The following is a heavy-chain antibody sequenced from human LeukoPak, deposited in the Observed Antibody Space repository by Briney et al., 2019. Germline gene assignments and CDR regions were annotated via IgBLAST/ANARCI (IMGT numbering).Heavy chain of an antibody. D-gene: IGHD6-13*01. Sequence: ASVKVSCKASGYTFSSYAMNWVRQAPGQGLEWMGWINTNTGNPTYVQGFTGRFVFSLDTSVNTAYLQISSLKAEDTAVYYCARGQKDNGVSSSWYYYGMDVWGQGTTVTVSS. CDR1: GYTFSSYA. CDR3: ARGQKDNGVSSSWYYYGMDV. J-gene: IGHJ6*02. V-gene: IGHV7-4-1*02. CDR2: INTNTGNP.